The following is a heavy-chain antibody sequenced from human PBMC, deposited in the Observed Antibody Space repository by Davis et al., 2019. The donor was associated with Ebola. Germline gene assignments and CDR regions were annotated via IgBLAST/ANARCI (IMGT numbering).Heavy chain of an antibody. D-gene: IGHD3-16*01. J-gene: IGHJ4*02. Sequence: SETLSLTCTVSAGSISSYYWSWIRQPPGKGLEWIGYIYYSGSTNYNPSLKSRVTISVDTSKNQFSLKLSSVTAADTAVYYCARGKLWFDYWGQGTLVTVSS. V-gene: IGHV4-59*01. CDR2: IYYSGST. CDR3: ARGKLWFDY. CDR1: AGSISSYY.